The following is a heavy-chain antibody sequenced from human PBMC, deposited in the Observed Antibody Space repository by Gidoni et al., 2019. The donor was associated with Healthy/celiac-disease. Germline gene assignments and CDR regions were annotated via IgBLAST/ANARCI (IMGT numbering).Heavy chain of an antibody. CDR2: IYSGGST. V-gene: IGHV3-53*01. CDR3: ARQVFDRSYYFDY. Sequence: EVQLVASGGGLIQPGGSLSLSCAASGFTVSSNYMSWVRQAPGKGLEWVSVIYSGGSTYYADSVKGRFTISRDNSKNTLYLQMNSLRAEDTAVYYCARQVFDRSYYFDYWGQGTLVTVSS. CDR1: GFTVSSNY. J-gene: IGHJ4*02. D-gene: IGHD3-10*02.